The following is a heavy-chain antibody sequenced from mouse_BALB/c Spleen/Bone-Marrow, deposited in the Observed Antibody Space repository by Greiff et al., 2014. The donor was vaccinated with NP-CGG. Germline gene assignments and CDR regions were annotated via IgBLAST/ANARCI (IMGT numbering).Heavy chain of an antibody. D-gene: IGHD1-1*01. CDR1: GYTFTRYV. CDR3: ARERDYGDYFDY. J-gene: IGHJ2*01. V-gene: IGHV1-14*01. CDR2: INPYNEGS. Sequence: ESGPELVKPGASVKMSCKASGYTFTRYVIHWVRQKPGQGLDWIGYINPYNEGSKYNEKFKGEATLTSDKSSHTAYMELSSLTSDDSAVYYGARERDYGDYFDYWGQGTTLTVSS.